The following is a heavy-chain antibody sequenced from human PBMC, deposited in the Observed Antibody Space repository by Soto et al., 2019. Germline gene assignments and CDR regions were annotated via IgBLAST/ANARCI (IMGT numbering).Heavy chain of an antibody. V-gene: IGHV3-11*05. D-gene: IGHD5-12*01. J-gene: IGHJ2*01. CDR1: GFTFNDYY. CDR3: ARDRATLNPGLRYFDL. Sequence: PGGSLRLSCEASGFTFNDYYMTWIRQAPGKGLEWVSLITDSGTYTNSADSVKGRFTISRDNAKNSLYLQMNSLRAEDTAVYYCARDRATLNPGLRYFDLPGRGTLVTLSS. CDR2: ITDSGTYT.